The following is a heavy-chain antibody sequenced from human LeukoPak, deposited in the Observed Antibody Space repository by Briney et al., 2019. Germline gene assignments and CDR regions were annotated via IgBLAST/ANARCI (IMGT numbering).Heavy chain of an antibody. J-gene: IGHJ4*02. D-gene: IGHD3-3*01. CDR2: INQDGSEK. V-gene: IGHV3-7*01. CDR3: ARGSDHDYDFWSGRFDY. Sequence: GGSLRLSCAASGFTFSSYWMSWVRQAPGKGLEWVANINQDGSEKYYVDSAKGRFTISRDNAKNSLYLQMSSLRAEDTAVYYCARGSDHDYDFWSGRFDYWGQGTLVTVSS. CDR1: GFTFSSYW.